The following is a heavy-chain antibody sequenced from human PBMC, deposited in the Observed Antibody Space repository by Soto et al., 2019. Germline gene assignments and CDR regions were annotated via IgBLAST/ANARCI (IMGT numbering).Heavy chain of an antibody. CDR2: VFHSGSV. CDR3: AREDDGGDRDYYGLDV. Sequence: QVQLQQSGPGLVKPSQTLSLTCTVSGGSISGDYYHWTWIRQSPGKGLEWIGYVFHSGSVLYNPSLKSRLNISVDTSKNQFSLRLSSVTAAGTAVYFCAREDDGGDRDYYGLDVWGQGTTVTVSS. D-gene: IGHD2-21*02. V-gene: IGHV4-30-4*08. J-gene: IGHJ6*02. CDR1: GGSISGDYYH.